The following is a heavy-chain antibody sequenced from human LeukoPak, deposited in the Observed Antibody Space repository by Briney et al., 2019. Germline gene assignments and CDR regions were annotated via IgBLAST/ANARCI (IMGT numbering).Heavy chain of an antibody. Sequence: PGGSLRLSCAAAGFIFISYWMSWVRQAPGKGLEWVANIKQDGSEKYYVDSVKGRFTISRDNAKNSLFLQMNSLRAEDTAVYYCARHVRFEGVDYWGQGTLVTVSS. CDR2: IKQDGSEK. J-gene: IGHJ4*02. V-gene: IGHV3-7*01. D-gene: IGHD3-3*01. CDR3: ARHVRFEGVDY. CDR1: GFIFISYW.